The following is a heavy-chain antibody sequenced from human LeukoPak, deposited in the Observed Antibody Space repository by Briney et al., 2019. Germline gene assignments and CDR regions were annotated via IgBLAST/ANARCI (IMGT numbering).Heavy chain of an antibody. CDR2: IYYSGST. Sequence: SETLSLTCTVSGGSISSSSYYWGWIRQPPGKGLEWIGSIYYSGSTYYNPSLKSRVAISVDTSKNQFSLKLSSVTAADTAVYYCASTYYYDSSGYYPNWFDPWGQGTLVTASS. D-gene: IGHD3-22*01. V-gene: IGHV4-39*01. J-gene: IGHJ5*02. CDR1: GGSISSSSYY. CDR3: ASTYYYDSSGYYPNWFDP.